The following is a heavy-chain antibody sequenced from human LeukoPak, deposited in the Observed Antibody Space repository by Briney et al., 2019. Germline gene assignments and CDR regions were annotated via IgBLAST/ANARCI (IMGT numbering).Heavy chain of an antibody. Sequence: SETLSLTCAVYGGSFSGYYWSWIRQPPGKGLEWIGEINHSGSTNYNPSLKSRVTISVDTSKNQFSLKLSSVTAADTAVYYCARVVGYCSGGSCYSDYFDYWGQGTLVTVSS. CDR1: GGSFSGYY. CDR3: ARVVGYCSGGSCYSDYFDY. V-gene: IGHV4-34*01. D-gene: IGHD2-15*01. CDR2: INHSGST. J-gene: IGHJ4*02.